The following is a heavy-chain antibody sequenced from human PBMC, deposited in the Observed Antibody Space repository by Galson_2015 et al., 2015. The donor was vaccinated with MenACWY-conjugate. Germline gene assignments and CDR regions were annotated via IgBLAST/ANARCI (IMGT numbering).Heavy chain of an antibody. D-gene: IGHD5-18*01. CDR2: IIPIFGTA. Sequence: SVKVSCKASGGTFSSYAISWVRQAPGQGLEWMGGIIPIFGTANYAQKFQGRVTITADESTSTAYMELSSLRSEDTAVYYCARDLMDTAMVTHYYYYMDVWGKGTTVTVSS. CDR1: GGTFSSYA. J-gene: IGHJ6*03. CDR3: ARDLMDTAMVTHYYYYMDV. V-gene: IGHV1-69*13.